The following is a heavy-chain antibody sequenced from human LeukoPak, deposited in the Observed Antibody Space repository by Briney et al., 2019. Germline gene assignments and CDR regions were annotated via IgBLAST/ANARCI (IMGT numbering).Heavy chain of an antibody. CDR1: GFTFSSYA. Sequence: GGSLRLSCAASGFTFSSYAMTWVRQAPGKGLEWGATIRVDGSVEYPVNSMKGRFTISRDNAQNSLHLQMNSLRVEDTAVYYCATYSGPDKWDASDMWGQGTLVTVSP. V-gene: IGHV3-7*01. J-gene: IGHJ3*02. CDR3: ATYSGPDKWDASDM. CDR2: IRVDGSVE. D-gene: IGHD1-26*01.